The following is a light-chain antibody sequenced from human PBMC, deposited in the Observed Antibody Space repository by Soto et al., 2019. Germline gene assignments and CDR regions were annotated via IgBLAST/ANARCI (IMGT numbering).Light chain of an antibody. Sequence: EVVLTQSPATLSLSPGERATLSCRASQSVSSYLAWYQQKPGQAPRLLIYDASTRATGIPARFSGSGSGTDFTLTITSLEPEDFAVYYCQQRSNWPITFGQGTRLEI. J-gene: IGKJ5*01. CDR3: QQRSNWPIT. CDR1: QSVSSY. V-gene: IGKV3-11*01. CDR2: DAS.